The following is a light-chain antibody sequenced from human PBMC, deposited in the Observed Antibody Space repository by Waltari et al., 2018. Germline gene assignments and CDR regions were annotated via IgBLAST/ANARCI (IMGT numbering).Light chain of an antibody. V-gene: IGKV1-5*03. CDR2: KAS. CDR3: QQYNSYQYT. J-gene: IGKJ2*01. Sequence: DIQMTQSPSTLSASVGDRVPITCRASQSISSWLAWYQQKPGKAPKLLIYKASSLESGVQSRFSGSGSGTEFTLTISSLQPDDFATYYCQQYNSYQYTFGQGTKLEIK. CDR1: QSISSW.